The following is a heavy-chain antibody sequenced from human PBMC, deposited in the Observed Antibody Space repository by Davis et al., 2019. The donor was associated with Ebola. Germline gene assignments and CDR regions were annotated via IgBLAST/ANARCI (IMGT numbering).Heavy chain of an antibody. Sequence: PGGSLRLSCAASGFTFSSYGMHWVRQAPGKGLEWVAVISFDGSHKYYADSVKGRFTISRDNSKKTLYLQMNGLRAEDTAVYYCAKQLEYSGSQDLYYYDYAMDVWGKGTTVTVSS. CDR2: ISFDGSHK. V-gene: IGHV3-30*18. D-gene: IGHD6-13*01. CDR1: GFTFSSYG. J-gene: IGHJ6*04. CDR3: AKQLEYSGSQDLYYYDYAMDV.